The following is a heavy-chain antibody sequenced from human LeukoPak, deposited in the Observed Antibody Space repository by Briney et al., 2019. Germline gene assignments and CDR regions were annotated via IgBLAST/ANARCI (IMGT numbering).Heavy chain of an antibody. CDR3: ARGTLWGYCSSTSCDSNWFDP. Sequence: GGSLRLSCAASGFTFSSYWMHWVRQAPGKGLVWVSRINSDGSSTSYADSVKGRFTISRDNAKNTLYLQMNSLRAEDTAVYYCARGTLWGYCSSTSCDSNWFDPWGQGTLVTVSS. D-gene: IGHD2-2*01. V-gene: IGHV3-74*01. CDR1: GFTFSSYW. CDR2: INSDGSST. J-gene: IGHJ5*02.